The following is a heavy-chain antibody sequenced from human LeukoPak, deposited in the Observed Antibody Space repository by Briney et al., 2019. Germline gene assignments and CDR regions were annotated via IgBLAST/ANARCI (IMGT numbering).Heavy chain of an antibody. D-gene: IGHD2-15*01. V-gene: IGHV3-23*01. CDR2: ISGSGGST. CDR1: GFTFSSYG. J-gene: IGHJ4*02. CDR3: AKFVQASYCSGGSCYERD. Sequence: GGSLRLSCAASGFTFSSYGMSWVRQAPGKGLEWVSAISGSGGSTYYADSVKGRFTISRDNSKNTLYLQMNSLRAEDTAVYYCAKFVQASYCSGGSCYERDWGQGTLVTVSS.